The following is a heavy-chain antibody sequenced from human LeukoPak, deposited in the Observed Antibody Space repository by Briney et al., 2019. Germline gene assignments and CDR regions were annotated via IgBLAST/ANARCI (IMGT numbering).Heavy chain of an antibody. D-gene: IGHD6-19*01. Sequence: SETLSLTCTVSGGSISSYYWSWIRQPPGKGLEWIGYIYYSGSTNYNPSLKSRVTISVDTSKNQFSLKLSSVTAADTAVYYCARDRGWRGAFDIWGQGTMVTVSS. CDR1: GGSISSYY. CDR3: ARDRGWRGAFDI. V-gene: IGHV4-59*01. J-gene: IGHJ3*02. CDR2: IYYSGST.